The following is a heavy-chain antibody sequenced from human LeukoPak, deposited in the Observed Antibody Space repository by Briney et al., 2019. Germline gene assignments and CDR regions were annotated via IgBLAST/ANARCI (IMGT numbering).Heavy chain of an antibody. V-gene: IGHV1-46*01. D-gene: IGHD1-26*01. CDR3: AREWEAFDI. CDR2: INPSGGST. CDR1: GYTFTSYY. Sequence: GASVKVSCKASGYTFTSYYMHWVRQAPGQGLEWMGIINPSGGSTSYAQKFQGRVTMTTDTSTSTAYMELRSLRSDDTAVYYCAREWEAFDIWGQGTMVTVSS. J-gene: IGHJ3*02.